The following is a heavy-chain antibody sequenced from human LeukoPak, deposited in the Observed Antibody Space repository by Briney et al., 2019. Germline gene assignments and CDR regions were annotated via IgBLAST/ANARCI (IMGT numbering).Heavy chain of an antibody. CDR3: ARDPWGY. J-gene: IGHJ4*02. D-gene: IGHD3-16*01. Sequence: TGGSLRLSCVASGFTFSSNSMNWVRQAPGRGLEWVASISSSGSYIYYPDSLKGRFTVSRDNAKNSVYLQMNSLRADDTAVYYCARDPWGYWGQGTLVTVSS. CDR2: ISSSGSYI. CDR1: GFTFSSNS. V-gene: IGHV3-21*01.